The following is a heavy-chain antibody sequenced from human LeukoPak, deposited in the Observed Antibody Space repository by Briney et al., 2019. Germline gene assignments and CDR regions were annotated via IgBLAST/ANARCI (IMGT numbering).Heavy chain of an antibody. CDR2: ISGSGGST. V-gene: IGHV3-23*01. Sequence: AGGSLRLSCAASGFTFSSYAMSWVRQAPGKGLEWVSAISGSGGSTYYADSVKGRFTISRDNAKNSLYLQMNSLRAEDTAVYYCAIPPLSGTGSSRPLAGVDAWGQGTTVTVSS. CDR3: AIPPLSGTGSSRPLAGVDA. J-gene: IGHJ6*02. D-gene: IGHD3-10*01. CDR1: GFTFSSYA.